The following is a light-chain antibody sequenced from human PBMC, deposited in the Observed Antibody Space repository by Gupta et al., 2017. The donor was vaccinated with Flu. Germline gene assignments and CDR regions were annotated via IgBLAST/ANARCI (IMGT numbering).Light chain of an antibody. V-gene: IGKV3-15*01. CDR3: QQHDNWPPLT. CDR1: QSVSNN. Sequence: EVVMTHSPVTLSVSPGERATLSCRASQSVSNNVAWYQQKPGQGPRLLIYGASTRATGIPARFSGSGYGTEFSLIISSRQSEDFAVYYCQQHDNWPPLTFGGGTKVEIK. J-gene: IGKJ4*01. CDR2: GAS.